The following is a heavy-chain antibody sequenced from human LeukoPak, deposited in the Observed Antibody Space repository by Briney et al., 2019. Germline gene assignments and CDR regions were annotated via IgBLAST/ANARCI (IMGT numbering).Heavy chain of an antibody. CDR2: ISDYNGHT. CDR1: GFTLSNYG. V-gene: IGHV1-8*01. J-gene: IGHJ5*02. Sequence: ASVKVSCKLSGFTLSNYGLSWVRQAPGQGLEWMGWISDYNGHTNYAQKFQGRVTMTRNTSISTAYMELSSLRSEDTAVYYCARGRGSLGWFDPWGQGTLVTVSS. CDR3: ARGRGSLGWFDP. D-gene: IGHD1-26*01.